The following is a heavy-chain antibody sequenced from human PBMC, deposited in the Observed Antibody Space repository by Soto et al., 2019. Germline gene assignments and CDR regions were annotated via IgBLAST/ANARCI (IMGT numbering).Heavy chain of an antibody. D-gene: IGHD3-10*01. CDR3: ARQGFGALHGHVDV. Sequence: QVQLQESGPGLVKPSETLSLSCTVSNGSISNYYGSWIRQPPGKGMEWIGYVHHSWGSFYNPSLQSRVAIARDTSTRQFSLKLTAVTARDTAVYYCARQGFGALHGHVDVWGQGITVTVSS. V-gene: IGHV4-59*08. CDR1: NGSISNYY. J-gene: IGHJ6*02. CDR2: VHHSWGS.